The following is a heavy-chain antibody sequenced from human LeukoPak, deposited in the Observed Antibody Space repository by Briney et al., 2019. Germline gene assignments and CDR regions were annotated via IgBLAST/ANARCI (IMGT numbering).Heavy chain of an antibody. D-gene: IGHD4-17*01. Sequence: PGGSLRLSCVASGLPFRRDWMSWVRQPPGKGLEWVAMIKQDGSDIYYVDSVKGRFTISRDNSKNTLYLQMNSLRAEDTAVYYCARESTVTTTPYFDYWGQGTLVTVSS. CDR2: IKQDGSDI. CDR3: ARESTVTTTPYFDY. CDR1: GLPFRRDW. J-gene: IGHJ4*02. V-gene: IGHV3-7*03.